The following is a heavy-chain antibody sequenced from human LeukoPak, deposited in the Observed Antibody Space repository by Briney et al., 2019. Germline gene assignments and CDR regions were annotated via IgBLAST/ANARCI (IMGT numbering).Heavy chain of an antibody. CDR3: ARDPARGAADF. Sequence: GGSLRLSCAVSGFSIGSSWLSWVRQTPGKGLEWIANINEDGSGTYYVDSVKGRFTVSRDNAKNSLYLQMRSLRAEDTAVYYCARDPARGAADFWGQGTLVTVSS. D-gene: IGHD3-10*01. V-gene: IGHV3-7*01. J-gene: IGHJ1*01. CDR2: INEDGSGT. CDR1: GFSIGSSW.